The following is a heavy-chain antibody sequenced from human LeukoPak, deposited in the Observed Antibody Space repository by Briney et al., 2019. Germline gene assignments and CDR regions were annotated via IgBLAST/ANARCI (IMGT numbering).Heavy chain of an antibody. D-gene: IGHD4-17*01. Sequence: ASVKVSCTASGYTFTSHDINWVRQATGQGLEWMGWMNPNSGNTGYAQKFQGRVTMTRNTSISTAYMELSGLRSEDTAVYYCARPGGLATVTGEGMDVWGQGTTVTVSS. CDR3: ARPGGLATVTGEGMDV. J-gene: IGHJ6*02. CDR2: MNPNSGNT. CDR1: GYTFTSHD. V-gene: IGHV1-8*01.